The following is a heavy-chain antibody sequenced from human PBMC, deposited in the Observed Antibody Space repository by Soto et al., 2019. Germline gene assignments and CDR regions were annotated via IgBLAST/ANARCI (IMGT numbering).Heavy chain of an antibody. J-gene: IGHJ4*02. CDR3: AREGLGYCSSTSCFGNDY. CDR1: GFTFSSYS. CDR2: ISSSSSYI. D-gene: IGHD2-2*01. V-gene: IGHV3-21*01. Sequence: GGSLRLSCAASGFTFSSYSMNWVRQAPGKGLEWVSSISSSSSYIYYADSVKGRFTISRDNAKNSLYLQMNSLRAEDTAVYYCAREGLGYCSSTSCFGNDYWGRGTLVTVSS.